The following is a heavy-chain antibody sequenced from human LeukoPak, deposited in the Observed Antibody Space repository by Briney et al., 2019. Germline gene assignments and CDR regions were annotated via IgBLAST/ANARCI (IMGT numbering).Heavy chain of an antibody. CDR2: IWYDGSNK. CDR1: GFTFSSYG. Sequence: GGSLRLSCAASGFTFSSYGMHWVRQAPGKGLEWVAVIWYDGSNKYYADSVKGRFTISRDSSKNTLYLQMSSLRAEDTAVYYCAKELYINADGDDAFDIWGQGTMVTVSS. D-gene: IGHD3-10*01. CDR3: AKELYINADGDDAFDI. V-gene: IGHV3-33*06. J-gene: IGHJ3*02.